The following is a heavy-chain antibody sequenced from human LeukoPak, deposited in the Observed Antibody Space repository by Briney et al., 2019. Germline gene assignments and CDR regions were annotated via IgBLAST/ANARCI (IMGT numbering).Heavy chain of an antibody. D-gene: IGHD3-10*01. CDR3: ARGGSGSGYLYYFDY. Sequence: ASVKVSCKASGYSFSDYPIHWVRQAPGQGLDWMGRISPNGGGTSYAQSFQGRVTMTRDTSINTVYMDLSGLTSDDTAVYYCARGGSGSGYLYYFDYWGQGTLVSVSS. CDR1: GYSFSDYP. V-gene: IGHV1-2*06. CDR2: ISPNGGGT. J-gene: IGHJ4*02.